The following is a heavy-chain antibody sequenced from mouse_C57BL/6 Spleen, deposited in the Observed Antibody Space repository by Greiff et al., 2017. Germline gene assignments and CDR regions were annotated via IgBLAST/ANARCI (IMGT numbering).Heavy chain of an antibody. J-gene: IGHJ3*01. CDR3: ARANYGSSLAWFAY. Sequence: EVQGVESGGGLVKPGGSLKLSCAASGFTFSSYAMSWVRQTPEKRLEWVATISDGGSYTYYPDNVKGRFTISRDNAKNNLYLQMSHLKSEDTAMYYCARANYGSSLAWFAYWGQGTLVTVSA. V-gene: IGHV5-4*01. CDR1: GFTFSSYA. D-gene: IGHD1-1*01. CDR2: ISDGGSYT.